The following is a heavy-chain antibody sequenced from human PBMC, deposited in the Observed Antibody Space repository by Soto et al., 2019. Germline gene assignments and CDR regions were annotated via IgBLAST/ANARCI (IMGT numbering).Heavy chain of an antibody. J-gene: IGHJ6*02. Sequence: EVQLVESGGGLVQPGRSLRLSCAASGFRFEDYAMHWVRQAPGKGLEWVSGIAWNSDIIGYADSVKGRVTISRDNGKNSLYLQMSSLRPEDTALYYCAKDHYGSAIYGMDVWGQGTTVTVSS. D-gene: IGHD3-10*01. CDR2: IAWNSDII. V-gene: IGHV3-9*01. CDR1: GFRFEDYA. CDR3: AKDHYGSAIYGMDV.